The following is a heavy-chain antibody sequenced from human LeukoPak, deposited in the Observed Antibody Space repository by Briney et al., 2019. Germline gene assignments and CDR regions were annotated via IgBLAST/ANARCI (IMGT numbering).Heavy chain of an antibody. D-gene: IGHD3-10*01. Sequence: SETLSLTCTVSGGSISSYYWSWIRQPPGKGLEWIGYIYYSGSTNYNPSLKSRVTISVDTSKNQFSLKLSPVTAADTAVYYCARVLVTMVRGVGAWFDPWGQGTLVTVSS. CDR3: ARVLVTMVRGVGAWFDP. CDR2: IYYSGST. J-gene: IGHJ5*02. V-gene: IGHV4-59*01. CDR1: GGSISSYY.